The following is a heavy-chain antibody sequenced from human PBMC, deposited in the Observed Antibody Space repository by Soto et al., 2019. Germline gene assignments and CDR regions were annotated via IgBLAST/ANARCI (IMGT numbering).Heavy chain of an antibody. CDR3: AKRGILGAQGMAYFDL. V-gene: IGHV3-30*18. D-gene: IGHD1-26*01. CDR2: ITPDGTEQ. Sequence: QMQLVESGGGVVQPGRSLRLSCAASGFTFNTYAMHWVRQAPGKGLEWVAVITPDGTEQYYADSVKGRFTISRDNSKNTLYLQMNSLGLEDMSIYHCAKRGILGAQGMAYFDLWGRGTLVTVSS. J-gene: IGHJ2*01. CDR1: GFTFNTYA.